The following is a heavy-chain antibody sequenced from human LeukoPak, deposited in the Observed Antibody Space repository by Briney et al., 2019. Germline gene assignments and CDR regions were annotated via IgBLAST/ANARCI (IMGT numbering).Heavy chain of an antibody. D-gene: IGHD6-13*01. CDR2: IYYSGST. V-gene: IGHV4-59*01. Sequence: PSETLSLTCTVSGGSISSYYWSWIRQTPGKGLEWIGYIYYSGSTNYNPSLKSRVTISVDTSKNQFSLKLSSVTAADTAVYYCARGMLSSSWYYYYGMDVWGQGTTVTVFS. CDR3: ARGMLSSSWYYYYGMDV. J-gene: IGHJ6*02. CDR1: GGSISSYY.